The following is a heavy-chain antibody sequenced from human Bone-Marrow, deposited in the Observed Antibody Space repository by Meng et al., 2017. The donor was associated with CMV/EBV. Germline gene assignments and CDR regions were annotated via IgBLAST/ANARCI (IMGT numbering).Heavy chain of an antibody. CDR3: ARVGVQYGDYDPRFDY. Sequence: ASVKVSCKASGYTFTSYGISWVRQAPGQGLEWMGWISAYNGNTNYAQKLQGRVTMTTDTSTSTAYMELRSLRSDDTAVYYCARVGVQYGDYDPRFDYWGQGPLVTVSS. J-gene: IGHJ4*02. CDR2: ISAYNGNT. D-gene: IGHD4-17*01. V-gene: IGHV1-18*01. CDR1: GYTFTSYG.